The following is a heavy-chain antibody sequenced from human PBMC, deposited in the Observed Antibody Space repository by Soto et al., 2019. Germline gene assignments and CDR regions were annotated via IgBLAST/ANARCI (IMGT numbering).Heavy chain of an antibody. CDR2: IRDSGRST. CDR3: ATYLVPGKYYFAY. J-gene: IGHJ4*02. Sequence: PGGSLSLSCAASGFTFSSYGMHWVRQAPGKGLEWVSGIRDSGRSTYYADSVKGRFTISRDNSKNTLYLQMNSLRAEDTAIYYCATYLVPGKYYFAYWGQGTLVTVSS. D-gene: IGHD2-8*02. CDR1: GFTFSSYG. V-gene: IGHV3-23*01.